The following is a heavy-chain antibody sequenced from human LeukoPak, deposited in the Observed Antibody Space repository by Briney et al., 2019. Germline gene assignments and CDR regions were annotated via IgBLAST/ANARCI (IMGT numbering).Heavy chain of an antibody. V-gene: IGHV3-23*01. CDR2: IRGSGATT. Sequence: PGGSLRLSWAAPGFTFGSNAMSWVRQAQGKGLEWVSGIRGSGATTKYADSVKGRFSISRDNSKNTLYVQMNSLGVEDTAVYYCAKGDVSGDYYYGMDVWGQGTTVTVSS. D-gene: IGHD3-3*01. J-gene: IGHJ6*02. CDR3: AKGDVSGDYYYGMDV. CDR1: GFTFGSNA.